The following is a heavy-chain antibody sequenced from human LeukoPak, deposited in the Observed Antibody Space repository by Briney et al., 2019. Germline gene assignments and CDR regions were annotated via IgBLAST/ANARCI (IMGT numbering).Heavy chain of an antibody. Sequence: SETLSLTCTVSGGSISSYYWSWIRQPPGKGLEWIGYIYYSGSTNYNPSLKSRVTISVDTSKNQFSLNLSAVTAADTDVYYCARHTAMVNYFDFWGQGTLVTVSS. J-gene: IGHJ4*02. D-gene: IGHD5-18*01. CDR2: IYYSGST. CDR3: ARHTAMVNYFDF. CDR1: GGSISSYY. V-gene: IGHV4-59*01.